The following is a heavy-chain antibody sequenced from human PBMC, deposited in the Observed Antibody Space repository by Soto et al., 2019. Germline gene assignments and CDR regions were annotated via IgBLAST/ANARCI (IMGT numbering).Heavy chain of an antibody. CDR1: GDSVSSNSAA. Sequence: PSQTLSLTCAISGDSVSSNSAAWNWIRQSPSRGLEWLGRTYYRSKWYNDYAVSVKSRITINPDTSKNQFSLKLSSVTAADTAVYYCARTYSSSWYTRRQYYYYYMDVWGKGTTVTVSS. J-gene: IGHJ6*03. V-gene: IGHV6-1*01. CDR2: TYYRSKWYN. CDR3: ARTYSSSWYTRRQYYYYYMDV. D-gene: IGHD6-13*01.